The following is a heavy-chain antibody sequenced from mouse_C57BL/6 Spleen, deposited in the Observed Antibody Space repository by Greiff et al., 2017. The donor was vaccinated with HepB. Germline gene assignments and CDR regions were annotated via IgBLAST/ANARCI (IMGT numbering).Heavy chain of an antibody. Sequence: QVQLQQPGAELVKPGASVKLSCKASGYTFTSYWMQWVKQRPGQGLEWIGEIDPSDSYTNYNQKFKGKATLTVDTSSSTAYMTLSSLTSEDSAVYYCARVGTVVASYYFDYWGQGTTLTVSS. J-gene: IGHJ2*01. CDR1: GYTFTSYW. CDR2: IDPSDSYT. CDR3: ARVGTVVASYYFDY. V-gene: IGHV1-50*01. D-gene: IGHD1-1*01.